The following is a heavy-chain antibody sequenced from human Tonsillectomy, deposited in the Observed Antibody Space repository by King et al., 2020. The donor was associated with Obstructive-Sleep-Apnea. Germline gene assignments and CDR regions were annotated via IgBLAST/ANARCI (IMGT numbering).Heavy chain of an antibody. V-gene: IGHV3-30*04. J-gene: IGHJ4*02. CDR3: ARVAYVWGSYRYTAPVDY. CDR1: GFMFSTYA. D-gene: IGHD3-16*02. CDR2: ISYDGGNH. Sequence: VQLVESGGGVVQPGRSLRLSCAASGFMFSTYAMHWVRQPPGKGLEWVAIISYDGGNHYHADSVKGRFTISRDNSTNTLYLQMDSLTADDTAIYYCARVAYVWGSYRYTAPVDYWGQGTLVTVSS.